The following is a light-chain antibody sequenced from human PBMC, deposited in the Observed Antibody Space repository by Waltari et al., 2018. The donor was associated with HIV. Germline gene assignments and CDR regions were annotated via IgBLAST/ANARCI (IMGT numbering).Light chain of an antibody. CDR3: QQRRAFPPT. CDR2: DAS. Sequence: EIVLTQSPASLSLSPGERATLSCRASEYIENFLVWYQPKHGQAPLLVIYDASKRASDIPTRFTGSGFGTDFTLTIDSLEAEDFALYFCQQRRAFPPTFGGGSKVE. CDR1: EYIENF. V-gene: IGKV3-11*01. J-gene: IGKJ4*01.